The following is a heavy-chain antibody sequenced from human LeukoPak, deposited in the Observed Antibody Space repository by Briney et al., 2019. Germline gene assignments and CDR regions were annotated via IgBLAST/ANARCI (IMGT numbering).Heavy chain of an antibody. J-gene: IGHJ4*02. Sequence: QSGGSLRLSCAASGFTFSSYWMSWVRQAPGKGLEWVTFISYDGTNKYYADSVKGRFSISRDDSKDTLFLQMSSLRVEDTAVYYCARERNWHFESWGQGTLVTVSS. V-gene: IGHV3-30-3*01. CDR3: ARERNWHFES. CDR1: GFTFSSYW. D-gene: IGHD1-1*01. CDR2: ISYDGTNK.